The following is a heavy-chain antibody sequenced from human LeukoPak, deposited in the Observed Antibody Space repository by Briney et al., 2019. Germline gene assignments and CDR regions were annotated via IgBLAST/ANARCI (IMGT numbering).Heavy chain of an antibody. CDR1: GYTFTSYY. J-gene: IGHJ4*02. Sequence: ASVKVSCKASGYTFTSYYVHWVRQAPGQGPEWIGIINPSGGATRYAQKFQGRVTMTRDMSASTVYMDLSSLRSDDTALYYCARDRDRSGSDLFDYWGQGTLVTVSS. CDR3: ARDRDRSGSDLFDY. V-gene: IGHV1-46*01. CDR2: INPSGGAT. D-gene: IGHD3-22*01.